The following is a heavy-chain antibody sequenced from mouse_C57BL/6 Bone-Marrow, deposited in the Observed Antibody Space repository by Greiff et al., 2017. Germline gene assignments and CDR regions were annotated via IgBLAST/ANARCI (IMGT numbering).Heavy chain of an antibody. D-gene: IGHD1-1*01. CDR2: IRLKSDNYAT. CDR3: PNSLHYYGSSHWYFDV. J-gene: IGHJ1*03. Sequence: EVHLVESGGGLVQPGGSMKLSCVASGFTFSNYWMNWVRQSPEKGLEWVAQIRLKSDNYATHYAESVKGRFTISRDDSKSSVYLQINNLRAEDTGIYYCPNSLHYYGSSHWYFDVWGTGTTVTVSS. V-gene: IGHV6-3*01. CDR1: GFTFSNYW.